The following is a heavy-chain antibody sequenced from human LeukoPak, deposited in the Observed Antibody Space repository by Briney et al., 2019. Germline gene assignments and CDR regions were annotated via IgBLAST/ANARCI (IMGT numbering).Heavy chain of an antibody. Sequence: GRSLRLSCAASGFTFSSYAMHWVRQAPCKGLEWVAVISYDGSNKYYADSVKGRFTISRDNSKNTLYLQMNSLRAEDTAVYYCARGHLYSSGWHPPGYWGQGTLVTVSS. J-gene: IGHJ4*02. V-gene: IGHV3-30-3*01. D-gene: IGHD6-19*01. CDR1: GFTFSSYA. CDR3: ARGHLYSSGWHPPGY. CDR2: ISYDGSNK.